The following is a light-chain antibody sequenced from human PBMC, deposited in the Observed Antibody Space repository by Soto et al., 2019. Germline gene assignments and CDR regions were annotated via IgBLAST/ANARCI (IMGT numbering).Light chain of an antibody. V-gene: IGLV2-14*02. Sequence: QSVLTQPASVSGSPGQSITISCTGTSNDVGFYHLVSWYRQYPGKAPKVILYAGTKRPSGLSNRFSGSLSGTTASLTISGLQAEDEATYYCNSYSGSSNFVVFGGGTKLTVL. J-gene: IGLJ2*01. CDR3: NSYSGSSNFVV. CDR1: SNDVGFYHL. CDR2: AGT.